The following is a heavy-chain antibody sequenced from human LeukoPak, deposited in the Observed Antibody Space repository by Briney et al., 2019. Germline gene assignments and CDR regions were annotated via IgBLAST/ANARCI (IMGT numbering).Heavy chain of an antibody. D-gene: IGHD2-15*01. Sequence: SETLSLTCTVSGGSISSSSYYWGWIRQPPGKGLEWIGSIYYSGSTYYNPSLKSRVTISVDTSKNQFSLMLSSFPAAATALYSCGRRTHYCSGGSCYNYYYYYMDVWGKGTTVTVSS. CDR2: IYYSGST. CDR1: GGSISSSSYY. J-gene: IGHJ6*03. CDR3: GRRTHYCSGGSCYNYYYYYMDV. V-gene: IGHV4-39*01.